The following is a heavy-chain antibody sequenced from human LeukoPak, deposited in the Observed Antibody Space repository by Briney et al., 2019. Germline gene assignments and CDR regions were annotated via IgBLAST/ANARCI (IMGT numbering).Heavy chain of an antibody. V-gene: IGHV1-8*01. CDR1: GYTFTSCD. D-gene: IGHD6-19*01. CDR2: MNPNSGNT. CDR3: TRGSSGRRDN. J-gene: IGHJ4*02. Sequence: ASVKVSCKASGYTFTSCDINWVRQATGQGVEWMGWMNPNSGNTGYGQSFQGRINMTRDISIGTAYIELSNLTPEDTAIYYCTRGSSGRRDNWGQGTLVTVS.